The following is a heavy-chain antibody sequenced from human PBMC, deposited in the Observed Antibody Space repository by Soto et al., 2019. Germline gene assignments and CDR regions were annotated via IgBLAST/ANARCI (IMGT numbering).Heavy chain of an antibody. Sequence: SETLSLTCAVYGGSFSGYYWSWIRQPPGKGLEWIGEINHSGSTNYNPSLKSRVTISVDTSKNQFSLKLSSVTAADTAVYYCAREGAYSSSWYWFDPWGQGTLVTVSS. J-gene: IGHJ5*02. CDR3: AREGAYSSSWYWFDP. CDR1: GGSFSGYY. CDR2: INHSGST. V-gene: IGHV4-34*01. D-gene: IGHD6-13*01.